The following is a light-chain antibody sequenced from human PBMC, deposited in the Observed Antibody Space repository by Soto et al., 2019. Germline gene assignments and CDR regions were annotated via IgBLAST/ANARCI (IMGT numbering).Light chain of an antibody. Sequence: NFMLTQPHSVSESPGQTVTISCTGSSGSIASGYVQWYQQRPGSAPPTLLYEDNQRPAGVPERFSGSIDSSSNSAPLTISGLRPEDEADYYCQSSDGNNMVFGGGTKVTVL. J-gene: IGLJ2*01. CDR2: EDN. CDR1: SGSIASGY. CDR3: QSSDGNNMV. V-gene: IGLV6-57*02.